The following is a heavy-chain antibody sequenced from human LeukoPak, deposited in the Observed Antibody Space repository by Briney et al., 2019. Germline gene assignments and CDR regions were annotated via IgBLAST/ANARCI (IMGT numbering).Heavy chain of an antibody. J-gene: IGHJ4*02. D-gene: IGHD3-22*01. V-gene: IGHV4-30-2*01. Sequence: SETLSVTCAVSGGSISSGGYSWSWIRQPPGKGLEWIGYIYHRGSTYYNPSLKSRVTISVDRSKNQFSLKLSSVTAADTAVYYCARVRRTDYYDSSGYYSYYFDYWGQGTLVTVSS. CDR1: GGSISSGGYS. CDR2: IYHRGST. CDR3: ARVRRTDYYDSSGYYSYYFDY.